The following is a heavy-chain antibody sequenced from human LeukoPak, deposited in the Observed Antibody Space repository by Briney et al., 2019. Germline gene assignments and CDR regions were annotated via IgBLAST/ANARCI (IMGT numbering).Heavy chain of an antibody. V-gene: IGHV3-7*01. J-gene: IGHJ4*02. D-gene: IGHD6-13*01. Sequence: GGSLRLSCAASGFTFNSHWMSWVRQAPGKGLEWVAHINQDGSTKYYVDSVKGRFTLSRDNAENSLYLQMSSLRAEDTAVYYCARVNLPGYSSSWYPTFDYWGQGTLVTVSS. CDR2: INQDGSTK. CDR3: ARVNLPGYSSSWYPTFDY. CDR1: GFTFNSHW.